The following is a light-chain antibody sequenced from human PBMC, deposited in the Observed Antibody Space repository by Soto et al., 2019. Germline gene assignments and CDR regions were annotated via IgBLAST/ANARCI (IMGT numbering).Light chain of an antibody. V-gene: IGLV3-21*02. CDR3: QVWDSSADRVAV. CDR1: NIGSKS. J-gene: IGLJ2*01. CDR2: DDS. Sequence: VLTQPPSVSVAPGQTARITCGGNNIGSKSVHWYQQKPGQAPVLVVYDDSDRPSGIPERFSGSNSGNTATLTISRVEAGDEADYYCQVWDSSADRVAVFGGGTKVTVL.